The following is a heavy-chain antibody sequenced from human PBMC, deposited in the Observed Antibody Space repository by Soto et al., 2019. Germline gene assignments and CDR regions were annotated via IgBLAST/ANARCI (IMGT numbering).Heavy chain of an antibody. Sequence: LRLSCAASGFTFGNYWMHWVRQAPGKGLEWVSRMDSDGSTTNYADSVKGRFTVSRDNARNTLHLQMNSLRAEDTAVYYCATAEVDYWGPGTLVTVSS. CDR3: ATAEVDY. CDR2: MDSDGSTT. J-gene: IGHJ4*02. CDR1: GFTFGNYW. V-gene: IGHV3-74*01.